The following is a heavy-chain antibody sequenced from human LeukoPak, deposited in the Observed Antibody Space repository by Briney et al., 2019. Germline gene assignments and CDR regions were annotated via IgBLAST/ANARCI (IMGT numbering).Heavy chain of an antibody. J-gene: IGHJ4*02. V-gene: IGHV3-66*01. Sequence: SGGSLRPSCAASGFTVSSNYMSWVRQAPGKGLEWVSVIYSGGSTYYADSVKGRFTISRDNSKNTLYLQMNSLRAEDTAVYYCASVPRITYYDYVWGSYRPYWGQGTLVTVSS. CDR2: IYSGGST. CDR1: GFTVSSNY. D-gene: IGHD3-16*02. CDR3: ASVPRITYYDYVWGSYRPY.